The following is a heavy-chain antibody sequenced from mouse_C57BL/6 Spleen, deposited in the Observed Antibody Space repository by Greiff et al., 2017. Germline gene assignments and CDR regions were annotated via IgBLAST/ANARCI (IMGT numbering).Heavy chain of an antibody. CDR3: ARGDYYGSSDWYFDV. CDR1: GYTFTSYW. J-gene: IGHJ1*03. V-gene: IGHV1-64*01. CDR2: IHPNSGST. Sequence: QVQLQQPGAELVKPGASVKLSCKASGYTFTSYWMHWVKQRPGQGLEWIGMIHPNSGSTNYNEKFKSKATLTVDKSSSTAYMQLSSLTSEDSAVYYCARGDYYGSSDWYFDVWAQGPRSPSPQ. D-gene: IGHD1-1*01.